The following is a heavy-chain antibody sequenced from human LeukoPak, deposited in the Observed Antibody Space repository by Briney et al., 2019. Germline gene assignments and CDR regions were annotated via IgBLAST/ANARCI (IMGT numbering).Heavy chain of an antibody. V-gene: IGHV4-39*01. Sequence: SETLSLTCTVSGGSISSSSYYWGWIRQPPGKGLEWIGSIYYSGSTYYNPSLKSRVTISVDTSKNQFSLKLSSVTAADTAVYYCARLLGHCSSTSCPEDYWGQGTLVTVSS. J-gene: IGHJ4*02. CDR2: IYYSGST. D-gene: IGHD2-2*01. CDR1: GGSISSSSYY. CDR3: ARLLGHCSSTSCPEDY.